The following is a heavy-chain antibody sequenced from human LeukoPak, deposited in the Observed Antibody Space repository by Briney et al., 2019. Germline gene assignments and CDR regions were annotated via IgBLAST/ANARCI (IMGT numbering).Heavy chain of an antibody. Sequence: GGSLRLSCAASGFTFSSYGMHWVRQAPGKGLEWVAVISYDGSNKYYADSVKGRFTISRDNSKNTLYLKMNSLRAEDTAVYYCAKDSVSSGSYDFDYWGQGTLVTVSS. CDR3: AKDSVSSGSYDFDY. CDR2: ISYDGSNK. J-gene: IGHJ4*02. CDR1: GFTFSSYG. D-gene: IGHD1-26*01. V-gene: IGHV3-30*18.